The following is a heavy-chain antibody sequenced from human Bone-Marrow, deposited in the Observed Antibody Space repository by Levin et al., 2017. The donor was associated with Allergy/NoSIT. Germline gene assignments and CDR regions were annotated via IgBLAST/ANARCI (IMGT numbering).Heavy chain of an antibody. CDR2: ISFNGGAI. J-gene: IGHJ6*02. CDR1: GFTFGDYA. CDR3: AKDSVARRYYYYYALDV. V-gene: IGHV3-9*01. Sequence: LSLTCAASGFTFGDYAMHWVRLTPEKGLEWVPGISFNGGAIGYADSVKGRFTISRDNANNSLFLQMTNLRPEDTAFYFCAKDSVARRYYYYYALDVWGQGTTVSVSS. D-gene: IGHD5-12*01.